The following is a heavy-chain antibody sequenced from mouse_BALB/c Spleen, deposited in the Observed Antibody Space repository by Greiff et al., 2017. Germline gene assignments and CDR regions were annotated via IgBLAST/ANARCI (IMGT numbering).Heavy chain of an antibody. CDR1: GFTFSDYY. V-gene: IGHV5-4*02. Sequence: EVKVEESGGGLVKPGGSLKLSCAASGFTFSDYYMYWVRQTPEKRLEWVATISDGGSYTYYPDSVKGRFTISRDNAKNNLYLQMSSLKSEDTAMYYCARETYAMYYWGQGTSVTVSS. J-gene: IGHJ4*01. CDR3: ARETYAMYY. CDR2: ISDGGSYT.